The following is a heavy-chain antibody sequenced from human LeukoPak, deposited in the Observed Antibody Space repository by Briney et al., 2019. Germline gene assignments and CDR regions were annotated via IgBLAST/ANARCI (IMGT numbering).Heavy chain of an antibody. V-gene: IGHV3-53*01. Sequence: ETLSLTCTVSGGSISSTSYYWGWIRQSPGKGLEWVSVIYSGGSTYYADSVKGRSTISRDNSKNTLYLQMNSLRAEDTAVYYCARDLLYGGNSPGGYWGQGTLVTVSS. D-gene: IGHD4-23*01. CDR1: GGSISSTSYY. J-gene: IGHJ4*02. CDR2: IYSGGST. CDR3: ARDLLYGGNSPGGY.